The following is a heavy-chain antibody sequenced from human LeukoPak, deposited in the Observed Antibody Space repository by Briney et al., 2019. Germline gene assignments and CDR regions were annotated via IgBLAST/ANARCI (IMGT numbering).Heavy chain of an antibody. D-gene: IGHD1-26*01. CDR2: INPNSGGA. CDR3: ARSPHSIVGATAFDY. CDR1: GYTFTGYY. Sequence: GASVKVSCKASGYTFTGYYMHWVRQAPGQGLEWMGWINPNSGGANYAQKFQGTVTVTRDTSISTAYMEMSRLRSDDTAVYYCARSPHSIVGATAFDYWGQGTLVTVSS. V-gene: IGHV1-2*02. J-gene: IGHJ4*02.